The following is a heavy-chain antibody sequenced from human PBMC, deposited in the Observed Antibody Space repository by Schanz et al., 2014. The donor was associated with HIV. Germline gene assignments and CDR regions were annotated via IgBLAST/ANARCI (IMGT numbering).Heavy chain of an antibody. J-gene: IGHJ5*02. Sequence: QVQLVQSGAEVKKPGSSVKVSCKASGGTFSSYAISWVRQAPGQGLEWMGWINPNSGGTNYAQKFQGRVTMTRDTSISTAYMELSRLRSDDTAVYYCARDVSVDCTGINNCYTRKWFDPWGQGTLVTVSS. CDR1: GGTFSSYA. D-gene: IGHD2-2*02. CDR3: ARDVSVDCTGINNCYTRKWFDP. CDR2: INPNSGGT. V-gene: IGHV1-2*02.